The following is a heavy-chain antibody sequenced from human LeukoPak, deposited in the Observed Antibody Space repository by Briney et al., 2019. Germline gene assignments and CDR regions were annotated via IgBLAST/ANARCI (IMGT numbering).Heavy chain of an antibody. J-gene: IGHJ6*02. CDR1: GFTFSSYA. CDR3: ARDGSTSPMDV. D-gene: IGHD2-2*01. CDR2: IYSGGST. V-gene: IGHV3-66*01. Sequence: GGSLRLSCAASGFTFSSYAMSWVRQAPGKGLEWVSVIYSGGSTHYADSVKGRFTISRDNSKNTVYLQMNSLRAEDTAVYYCARDGSTSPMDVWGQGTTVTVSS.